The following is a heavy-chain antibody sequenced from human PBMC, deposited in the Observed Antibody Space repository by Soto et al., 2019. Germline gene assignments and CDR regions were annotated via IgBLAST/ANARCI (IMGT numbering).Heavy chain of an antibody. J-gene: IGHJ6*02. D-gene: IGHD3-10*01. Sequence: EVQLVESGGGLVKPGGSLRLSCAASGFTFNNAWMNWVRQAPGKGLEWVGRIKSKTDGGKPDYAAPVKGRFTISRDDSKNTRYLQMNSLETEDTAVYWCSTDNLQLLGFGEPLVSAYYNYGMDVWGQGTTVIVSS. CDR1: GFTFNNAW. CDR3: STDNLQLLGFGEPLVSAYYNYGMDV. CDR2: IKSKTDGGKP. V-gene: IGHV3-15*07.